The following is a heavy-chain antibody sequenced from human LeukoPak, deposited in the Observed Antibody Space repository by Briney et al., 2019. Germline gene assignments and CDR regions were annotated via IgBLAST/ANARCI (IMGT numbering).Heavy chain of an antibody. CDR2: ISWNSNSI. V-gene: IGHV3-9*01. J-gene: IGHJ4*02. D-gene: IGHD2-2*01. CDR3: AKGTSPDY. CDR1: GYTFDDYV. Sequence: QPGGSLRLSCAASGYTFDDYVMQWVRHAPGKGLEWVASISWNSNSIGYADSVKGRFTISRDNAKNSLYLQMSSLRAEDTAFYYCAKGTSPDYWGRGTLVTVSS.